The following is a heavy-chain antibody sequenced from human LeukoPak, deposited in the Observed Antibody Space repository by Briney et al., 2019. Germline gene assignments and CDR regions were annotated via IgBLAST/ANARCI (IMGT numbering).Heavy chain of an antibody. CDR3: ARDGVAAAGSYYYYYYMDV. CDR1: GGSISSGSYY. J-gene: IGHJ6*03. CDR2: IYTSGST. Sequence: SQTLSLTCTVSGGSISSGSYYWSWIRQPAGKGLEWIGRIYTSGSTNYNPSLKSRVTMSVDTSKNQFSLKLSSVTAADTAVYYCARDGVAAAGSYYYYYYMDVWGKGTTVTISS. D-gene: IGHD6-13*01. V-gene: IGHV4-61*02.